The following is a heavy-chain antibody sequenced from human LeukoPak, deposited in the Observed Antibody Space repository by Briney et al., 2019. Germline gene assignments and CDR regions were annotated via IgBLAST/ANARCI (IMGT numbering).Heavy chain of an antibody. CDR3: ARTYCSGGSCYSGVYYYYGMDV. J-gene: IGHJ6*02. CDR1: GGTFSSYA. Sequence: SVKVSCKASGGTFSSYAISWVRQAPGQGLEWMGRIIPILGIANYAQKFQGRVTITADKSTSTAYMELSSLRSEDTAVYYCARTYCSGGSCYSGVYYYYGMDVWGQGTTVTVSS. D-gene: IGHD2-15*01. V-gene: IGHV1-69*04. CDR2: IIPILGIA.